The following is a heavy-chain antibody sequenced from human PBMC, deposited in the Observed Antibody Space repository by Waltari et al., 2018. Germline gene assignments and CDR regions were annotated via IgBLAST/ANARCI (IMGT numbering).Heavy chain of an antibody. V-gene: IGHV4-59*01. Sequence: QVQLQESGPTLVKPSETLSLTCTVSGGSITTSYWRWIRQSPGKGLEWIGYIYYSGSTSYNPSLKSRATISLDKSKNQFSLELSSVTAADTAVYYCARDRDTSGYYPEYWFFDLWGRGTLITVSS. CDR3: ARDRDTSGYYPEYWFFDL. CDR2: IYYSGST. D-gene: IGHD3-22*01. CDR1: GGSITTSY. J-gene: IGHJ2*01.